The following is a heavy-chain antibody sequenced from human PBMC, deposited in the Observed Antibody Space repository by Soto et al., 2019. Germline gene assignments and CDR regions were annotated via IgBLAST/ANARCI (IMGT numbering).Heavy chain of an antibody. D-gene: IGHD3-10*01. V-gene: IGHV3-33*08. J-gene: IGHJ6*02. CDR2: IWYDGSNK. Sequence: GGSLRLSCTTSGFTFNTYGMHWVRQAPGKGLEWVAIIWYDGSNKYYADSVKGRFTISRDNSRNTLYLQMNSLRAEDTAVYYCARAPELLWFGELFAQYYYYGMDVWGQGTTVTVSS. CDR1: GFTFNTYG. CDR3: ARAPELLWFGELFAQYYYYGMDV.